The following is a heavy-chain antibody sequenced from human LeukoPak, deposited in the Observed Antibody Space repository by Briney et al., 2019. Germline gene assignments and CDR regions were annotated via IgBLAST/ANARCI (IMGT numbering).Heavy chain of an antibody. D-gene: IGHD6-13*01. J-gene: IGHJ4*02. CDR1: GGSISSYY. CDR2: VYTSGST. V-gene: IGHV4-4*07. CDR3: AREAPPYSSSWYTTYYFDY. Sequence: SETLSLTCTVYGGSISSYYWSWIRQPAGKGLEWIGRVYTSGSTNYNPSLKSRVTMSVDTSKNQFSLKLSSVTAADTAVYYCAREAPPYSSSWYTTYYFDYWGQGTLVTVSS.